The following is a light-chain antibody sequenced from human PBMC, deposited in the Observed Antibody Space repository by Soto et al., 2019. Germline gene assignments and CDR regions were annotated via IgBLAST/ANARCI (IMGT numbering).Light chain of an antibody. CDR3: QQSFSIPLT. CDR1: QSISTY. CDR2: AAS. V-gene: IGKV1-39*01. Sequence: DIQMTQSPSSLSASVGDRVTITCRASQSISTYLNWYQQKPGKAPNLLIYAASSLQSGVPSRFSGSGSGTDFTVTISSLHPEDFATYYCQQSFSIPLTFGGGTKVEVK. J-gene: IGKJ4*01.